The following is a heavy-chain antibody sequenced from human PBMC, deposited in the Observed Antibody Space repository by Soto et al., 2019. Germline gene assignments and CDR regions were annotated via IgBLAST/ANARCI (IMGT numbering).Heavy chain of an antibody. CDR1: GFTFSSYG. CDR3: ASTYDGAFDI. V-gene: IGHV3-33*01. J-gene: IGHJ3*02. CDR2: IWYDGSNK. D-gene: IGHD3-22*01. Sequence: QVQLVESGGGVVQPGRSLRLSCAASGFTFSSYGMHWVRQAPGKGLEWVAVIWYDGSNKYYADSVKGRFTISRDNSKNTLYLQMNSLRAEDTAVYYCASTYDGAFDIWGQGTMVTVSS.